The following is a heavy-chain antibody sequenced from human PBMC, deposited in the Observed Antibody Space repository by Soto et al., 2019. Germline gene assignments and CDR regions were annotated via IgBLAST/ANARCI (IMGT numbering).Heavy chain of an antibody. V-gene: IGHV1-2*04. J-gene: IGHJ6*02. D-gene: IGHD2-8*01. CDR1: GYTFTGYY. Sequence: GPVKVSCKASGYTFTGYYMHWVRQAPGQGLEWMGWINPNSGGTNYAQKFQGWVTMTRDTSISTAYMELSRLRSDDTAVYYCARDQGMVYAYGMDVWGQGTTVTVSS. CDR2: INPNSGGT. CDR3: ARDQGMVYAYGMDV.